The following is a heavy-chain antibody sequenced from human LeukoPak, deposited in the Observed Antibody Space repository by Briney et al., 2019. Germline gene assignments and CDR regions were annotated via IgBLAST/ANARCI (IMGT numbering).Heavy chain of an antibody. D-gene: IGHD5-24*01. V-gene: IGHV4-39*01. Sequence: PSETLSLTCTVSGGSISSSSYYWGWIRQPPGKGLEWIGSIYYSGSTYYNPSLKSRVTISVDTSKNQFSLKLSSVTAADTAVYYCARLWGWLQLKSAFDIWGQGTMVAVSS. J-gene: IGHJ3*02. CDR3: ARLWGWLQLKSAFDI. CDR1: GGSISSSSYY. CDR2: IYYSGST.